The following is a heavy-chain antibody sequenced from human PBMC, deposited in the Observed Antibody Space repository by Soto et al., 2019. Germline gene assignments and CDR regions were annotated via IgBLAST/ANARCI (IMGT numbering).Heavy chain of an antibody. CDR1: GYTFTSYD. Sequence: QVQLVQSGAEVKKPGASVKVSCKASGYTFTSYDINWVRQATGQGLEWMGWMNPNSGNTGYAQKFQGRVTMTRNTSISTAYMELSSLRSEDTDVYYCARVGYYYDSSGYYSSYYYYYGMDVWGQGTTVTVSS. CDR3: ARVGYYYDSSGYYSSYYYYYGMDV. D-gene: IGHD3-22*01. V-gene: IGHV1-8*01. CDR2: MNPNSGNT. J-gene: IGHJ6*02.